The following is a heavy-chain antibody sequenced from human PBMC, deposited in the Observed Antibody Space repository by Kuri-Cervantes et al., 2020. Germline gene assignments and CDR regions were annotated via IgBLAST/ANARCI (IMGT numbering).Heavy chain of an antibody. J-gene: IGHJ4*02. CDR3: ARDYTSWMLSRRGLDY. Sequence: GGSLRLSCAASGFTFSSYDMHWVRQATGKGLEWVSAIGTAGDTYYADSVKGRFTISRDNSKNTLYLQMNSLRAEDTTVYYCARDYTSWMLSRRGLDYWGQGTLVTVSS. CDR1: GFTFSSYD. D-gene: IGHD2-8*01. CDR2: IGTAGDT. V-gene: IGHV3-13*01.